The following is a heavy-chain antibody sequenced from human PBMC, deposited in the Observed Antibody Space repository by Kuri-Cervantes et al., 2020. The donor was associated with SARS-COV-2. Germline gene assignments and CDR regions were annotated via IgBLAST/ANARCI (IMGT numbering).Heavy chain of an antibody. CDR3: TRAVSGVSNPYYFDD. D-gene: IGHD3-10*01. CDR2: IYPGDSDT. J-gene: IGHJ4*02. CDR1: GYSFSDYW. V-gene: IGHV5-51*01. Sequence: KVSCKGSGYSFSDYWIGWVRQMPGKGLEWMGIIYPGDSDTRYRPSFQGRVTISADTSIGTAYLRWSSLRASDTAIYYCTRAVSGVSNPYYFDDWGPGTLVTVSS.